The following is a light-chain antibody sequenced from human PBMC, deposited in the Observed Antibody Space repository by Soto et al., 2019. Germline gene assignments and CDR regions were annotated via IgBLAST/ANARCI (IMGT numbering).Light chain of an antibody. J-gene: IGLJ2*01. Sequence: QSVLTQPPSVSAAPGQKVTISCSGSSSNIGSNYVSWYRQLSGTAPKVLIYDNYNRPSGIPDRFSASKSGTSATLAITGLQTGDEADYYCGTWDSGLSAGVFGGGTKLTVL. V-gene: IGLV1-51*01. CDR3: GTWDSGLSAGV. CDR2: DNY. CDR1: SSNIGSNY.